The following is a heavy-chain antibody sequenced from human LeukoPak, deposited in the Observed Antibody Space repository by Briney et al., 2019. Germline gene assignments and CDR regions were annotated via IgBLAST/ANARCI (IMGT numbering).Heavy chain of an antibody. CDR3: ARGRYCTNGVCYSYSSNWFDP. D-gene: IGHD2-8*01. Sequence: GGSLRLSCTASDFSVSNNYMSWVRQAPGKGLEWVAVISYDGSNKYYADSVKGRFTISRDNSKNTLYLQMNSLRAEDTAVYYCARGRYCTNGVCYSYSSNWFDPWGQGTLVTVSS. V-gene: IGHV3-30*03. CDR2: ISYDGSNK. CDR1: DFSVSNNY. J-gene: IGHJ5*02.